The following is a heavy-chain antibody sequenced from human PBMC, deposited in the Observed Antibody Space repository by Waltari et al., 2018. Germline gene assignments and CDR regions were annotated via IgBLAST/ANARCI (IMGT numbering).Heavy chain of an antibody. CDR2: INPNSGGT. V-gene: IGHV1-2*06. Sequence: QVQLVQSGAEVKKPGASVKVSCKASGYTFTGYYMHWVRQAPGQGLEWMGLINPNSGGTNYAQKFQGRVTMTRDTSISTAYMELSRLRSDDTAVYYCAREGIREYYYYYYGMDVWGQGTTVTVSS. J-gene: IGHJ6*02. CDR3: AREGIREYYYYYYGMDV. CDR1: GYTFTGYY. D-gene: IGHD3-10*01.